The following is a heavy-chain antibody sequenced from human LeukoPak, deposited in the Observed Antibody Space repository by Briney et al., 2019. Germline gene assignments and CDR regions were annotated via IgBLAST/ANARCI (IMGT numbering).Heavy chain of an antibody. CDR2: IYYSGST. V-gene: IGHV4-61*01. D-gene: IGHD3-22*01. CDR1: GGSVSSGSYY. Sequence: KPSETLSLTCTVSGGSVSSGSYYWSWIRQPPGKGLEWIGYIYYSGSTNYNPSLKSRVTISVDTSKNQFSLKLSSVTAADTAVYYCARAYYYDSSGYYSNRYYFDYWGQGTLVTVSS. CDR3: ARAYYYDSSGYYSNRYYFDY. J-gene: IGHJ4*02.